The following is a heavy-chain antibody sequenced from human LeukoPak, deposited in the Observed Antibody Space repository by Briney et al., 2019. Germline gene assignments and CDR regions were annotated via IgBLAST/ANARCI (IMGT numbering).Heavy chain of an antibody. D-gene: IGHD3-22*01. Sequence: KPSETLSLTCTVSGASISSYYWSWIRQPPGKGVEWIGYIHYSEGTRYNPSLKSRVTISVDTSKNQFSLKLSSVTAADTAVYYCARQYYYYSIDSWGQGTLVTVSS. J-gene: IGHJ4*02. V-gene: IGHV4-59*08. CDR3: ARQYYYYSIDS. CDR1: GASISSYY. CDR2: IHYSEGT.